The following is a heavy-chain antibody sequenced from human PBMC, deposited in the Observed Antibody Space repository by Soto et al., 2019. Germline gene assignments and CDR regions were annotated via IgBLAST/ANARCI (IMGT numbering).Heavy chain of an antibody. J-gene: IGHJ3*02. D-gene: IGHD3-22*01. CDR2: FDPEDGET. CDR3: ARSTQNYHDSSALDAFDI. CDR1: GYTLTELS. V-gene: IGHV1-24*01. Sequence: ASVKVSCKVSGYTLTELSMHWVRQAPGKGLEWMGGFDPEDGETIYAQKFQGRVTMTEDTSTGTAYMELSSLRSEDTAVYYCARSTQNYHDSSALDAFDIWGQGTMVTV.